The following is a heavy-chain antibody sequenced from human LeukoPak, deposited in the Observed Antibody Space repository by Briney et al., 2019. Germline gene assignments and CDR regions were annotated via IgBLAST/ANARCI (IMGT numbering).Heavy chain of an antibody. V-gene: IGHV1-69*01. CDR2: IIPIFGTA. J-gene: IGHJ6*04. D-gene: IGHD3-10*01. CDR3: AGGTYYYGSGSYYTYGMDV. Sequence: ASVKVSCKASGGTFSSYAISWVRQAPGQGLEWMGGIIPIFGTANYAQKFQGGVTITADESTSTAYMELSSLRSEDTAVYYCAGGTYYYGSGSYYTYGMDVWGKGTTVTVSS. CDR1: GGTFSSYA.